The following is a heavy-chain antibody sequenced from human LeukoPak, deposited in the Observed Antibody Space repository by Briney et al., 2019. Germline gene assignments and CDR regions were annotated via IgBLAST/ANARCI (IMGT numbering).Heavy chain of an antibody. CDR1: GFIFRDYT. CDR3: ATAIDSSGYYLDY. CDR2: ISSSGSTI. V-gene: IGHV3-11*01. D-gene: IGHD3-22*01. J-gene: IGHJ4*02. Sequence: GGSLRLSCVASGFIFRDYTMNWIRQAPGKGLEWVSYISSSGSTIYYADSVKGRFTITRDNAKNSLYLQMNSLRAEDTAVYYCATAIDSSGYYLDYWGQGTLVTVSS.